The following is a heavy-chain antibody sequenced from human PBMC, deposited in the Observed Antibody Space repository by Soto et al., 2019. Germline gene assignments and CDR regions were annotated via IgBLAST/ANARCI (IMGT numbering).Heavy chain of an antibody. CDR2: IYHSGNT. CDR1: GYSIRSGYY. D-gene: IGHD5-12*01. V-gene: IGHV4-38-2*02. J-gene: IGHJ3*02. CDR3: ERVVYIEATPRDDFDI. Sequence: SETLSLTCTVSGYSIRSGYYWGWIRQSPGKGLEWIGSIYHSGNTYYNPSLKSRASISLDTSMTQFSLKVNSVTAADTAMYYCERVVYIEATPRDDFDIRGQGNMVTVSS.